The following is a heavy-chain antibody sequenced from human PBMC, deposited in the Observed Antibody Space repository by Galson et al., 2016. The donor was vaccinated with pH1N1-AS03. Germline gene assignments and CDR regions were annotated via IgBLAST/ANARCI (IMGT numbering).Heavy chain of an antibody. CDR1: GDSLDTFS. D-gene: IGHD2-21*01. CDR3: ASRSSVLYSSGSDV. CDR2: TFYGGST. V-gene: IGHV4-59*01. J-gene: IGHJ6*02. Sequence: LSLTCSVSGDSLDTFSWTWIRQPPGKGLEWIGFTFYGGSTHYNPSLKSRITISVDTSKNLFSLQLKSVTAADTAVYYCASRSSVLYSSGSDVWGQGTTVIVSS.